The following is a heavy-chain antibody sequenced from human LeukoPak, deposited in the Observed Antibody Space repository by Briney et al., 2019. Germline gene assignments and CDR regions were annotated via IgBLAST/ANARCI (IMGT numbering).Heavy chain of an antibody. CDR1: GVSLRTGGGG. CDR2: IYLDDDK. D-gene: IGHD5-12*01. CDR3: AHSSGNDAHRGLIQHDY. Sequence: SGPTLMQPTQTLTLTFTFCGVSLRTGGGGVGWIRQPPVKALEWLALIYLDDDKRYSPSLKSRLTITKDTSKNQVVLTMTNMDPVDTATYYCAHSSGNDAHRGLIQHDYWGQGTLVTVSS. V-gene: IGHV2-5*02. J-gene: IGHJ4*02.